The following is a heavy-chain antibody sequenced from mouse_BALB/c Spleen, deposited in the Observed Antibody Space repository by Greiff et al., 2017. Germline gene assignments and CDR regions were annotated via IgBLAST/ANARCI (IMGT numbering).Heavy chain of an antibody. D-gene: IGHD2-2*01. CDR1: GFTFSSFG. Sequence: EVQVVESGGGLVQPGGSRKLSCAASGFTFSSFGMHWVRQAPEKGLEWVAYISSGSSTIYYADTVKGRFTISRDNPKNTLFLQMTSLRSEDTAMYYCARGDYYGYAWFAYWGQGTLVTVSA. V-gene: IGHV5-17*02. J-gene: IGHJ3*01. CDR3: ARGDYYGYAWFAY. CDR2: ISSGSSTI.